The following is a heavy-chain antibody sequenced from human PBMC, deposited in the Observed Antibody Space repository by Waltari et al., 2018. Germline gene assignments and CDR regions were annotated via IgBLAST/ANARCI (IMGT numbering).Heavy chain of an antibody. CDR3: ARDRLMITFWGVIVLAFFDY. D-gene: IGHD3-16*02. CDR1: GGSISSGKW. J-gene: IGHJ4*02. Sequence: QVQLQESGPGLVKPSGTLSLTCAVSGGSISSGKWWSWVRKPPGKGLEWIGEIYHSGSTNYNPSLKSRVTISVDKSKNQFSLTLSSVTAADTAVYYCARDRLMITFWGVIVLAFFDYWGQGTLVTVSS. CDR2: IYHSGST. V-gene: IGHV4-4*02.